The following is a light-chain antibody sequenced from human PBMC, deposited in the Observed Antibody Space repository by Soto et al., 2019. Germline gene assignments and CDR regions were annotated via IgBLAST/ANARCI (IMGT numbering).Light chain of an antibody. V-gene: IGLV1-44*01. CDR2: NSN. Sequence: QSVLTQPPSASGTPGQRVTISCSGSSSNIGSNPVNWYQQLPGTAPKLLIYNSNQRPSGVPDRFSGSKSGTSASLAISGLQPEDEADCYCAAWDDSLNGWVFGGGTKVTGL. J-gene: IGLJ3*02. CDR3: AAWDDSLNGWV. CDR1: SSNIGSNP.